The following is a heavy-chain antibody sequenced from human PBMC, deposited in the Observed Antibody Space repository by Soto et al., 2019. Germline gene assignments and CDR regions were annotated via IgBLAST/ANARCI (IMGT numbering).Heavy chain of an antibody. V-gene: IGHV1-69*13. J-gene: IGHJ4*02. D-gene: IGHD3-22*01. CDR1: GGTFSSYA. CDR2: IIPIFGTA. Sequence: ASVKVSCKASGGTFSSYAISWVRQAPGQGLEWMGGIIPIFGTANYAQKFQGRVTITADESTSTAYMELSSLRSEDTAVYYCARDAATNYCDSSGYYFYFDYWGQGTLVTVSS. CDR3: ARDAATNYCDSSGYYFYFDY.